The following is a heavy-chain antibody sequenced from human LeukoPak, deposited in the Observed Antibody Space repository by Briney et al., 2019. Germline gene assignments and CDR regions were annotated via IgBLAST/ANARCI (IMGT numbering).Heavy chain of an antibody. V-gene: IGHV4-34*01. D-gene: IGHD3-9*01. CDR3: ARGEVRIRYFDWLSTTIYYFDY. Sequence: SETLSLTCAVYGGSFSGYYWSWIRQPPGKGLEWIGEINHSGSTNYNPSLKSRVTISVDTSKNQFSPKLSSVTAADTAVYYCARGEVRIRYFDWLSTTIYYFDYWGQGTLVTVSS. CDR2: INHSGST. CDR1: GGSFSGYY. J-gene: IGHJ4*02.